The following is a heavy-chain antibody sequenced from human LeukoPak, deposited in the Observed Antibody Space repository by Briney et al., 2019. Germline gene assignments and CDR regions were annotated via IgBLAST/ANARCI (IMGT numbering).Heavy chain of an antibody. CDR1: GFTFSSYA. V-gene: IGHV3-64*01. Sequence: GGSLRLSCAASGFTFSSYAMHWVRQTPGKGLEYVSATSTNGGGTYYANSVKGRFTISRDNSKNTLYLQMGSLRAEDMAVYFCARYCNSVTCYSGYDYWGQGTLVTVSS. CDR3: ARYCNSVTCYSGYDY. CDR2: TSTNGGGT. D-gene: IGHD2-15*01. J-gene: IGHJ4*02.